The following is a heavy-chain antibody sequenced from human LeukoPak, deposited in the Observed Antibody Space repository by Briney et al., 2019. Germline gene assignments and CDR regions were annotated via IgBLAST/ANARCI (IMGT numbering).Heavy chain of an antibody. V-gene: IGHV3-7*01. D-gene: IGHD3-22*01. CDR1: GFTFSSYW. J-gene: IGHJ4*02. Sequence: LGGSLRLSCAASGFTFSSYWMSWVRQAPGKGLEWVANIKQDGSEKYYVDSVKGRFTISRDNAKNSLYLQMNSLRAEDTAVYYCARDLGDSSGYIFDYWGQGTLVTVSS. CDR3: ARDLGDSSGYIFDY. CDR2: IKQDGSEK.